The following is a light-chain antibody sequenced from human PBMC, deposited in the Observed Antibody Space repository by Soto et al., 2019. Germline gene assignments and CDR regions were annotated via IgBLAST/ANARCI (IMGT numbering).Light chain of an antibody. V-gene: IGKV1-27*01. Sequence: DIQMTQSPTSLSASVGDRDTITYRACQGIRNIVAWYQQKPGKPPKLLIYPVSTLKSGVWSRFSGSGAAPDSTLTTTPLEPEDVATYSSQKAGSVPFFGPGKTVELK. CDR3: QKAGSVPF. CDR2: PVS. CDR1: QGIRNI. J-gene: IGKJ3*01.